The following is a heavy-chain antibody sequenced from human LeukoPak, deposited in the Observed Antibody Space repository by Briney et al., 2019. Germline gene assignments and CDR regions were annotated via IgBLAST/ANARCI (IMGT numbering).Heavy chain of an antibody. CDR2: IIPIFGTA. J-gene: IGHJ6*02. D-gene: IGHD3-10*01. CDR3: ARDQTGYYGMDV. V-gene: IGHV1-69*13. CDR1: GGTFSSYA. Sequence: SVKVSCKASGGTFSSYAISWVRQAPGQGLEWMGGIIPIFGTANYAQKFQGRVTITADESTSTAYMELSSLRSEDTAVYYCARDQTGYYGMDVWGQGTTVTVSS.